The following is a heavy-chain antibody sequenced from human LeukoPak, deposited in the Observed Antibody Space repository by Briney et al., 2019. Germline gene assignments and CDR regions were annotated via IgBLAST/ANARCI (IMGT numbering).Heavy chain of an antibody. CDR1: GGSISSSSYY. D-gene: IGHD1-26*01. CDR3: ARHLSGSVFDY. V-gene: IGHV4-39*01. CDR2: IYYSGST. J-gene: IGHJ4*02. Sequence: SETLSLTCTVSGGSISSSSYYWAWIRQPPGKGLEWIGSIYYSGSTYYNPSLKSRVTISVDTSKNQFSLKLSSVTAADTAVYYCARHLSGSVFDYWGQGTLVTVSS.